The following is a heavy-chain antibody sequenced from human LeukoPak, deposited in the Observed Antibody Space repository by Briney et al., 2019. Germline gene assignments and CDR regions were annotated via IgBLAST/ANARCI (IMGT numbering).Heavy chain of an antibody. CDR2: VYYSGST. D-gene: IGHD3-9*01. V-gene: IGHV4-39*01. CDR1: GGSISSSPYY. CDR3: ARPLTGYSYFDY. Sequence: SETLSLTCTVSGGSISSSPYYWGWIRQPPGKGLEWIGSVYYSGSTSYNPPLNSRVTISVETSKNQFSLKLNSVTAADTAVYYCARPLTGYSYFDYWGQGTLVTVSS. J-gene: IGHJ4*02.